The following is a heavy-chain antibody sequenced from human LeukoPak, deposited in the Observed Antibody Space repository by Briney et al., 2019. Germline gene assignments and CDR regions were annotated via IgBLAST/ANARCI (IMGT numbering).Heavy chain of an antibody. D-gene: IGHD3-16*01. Sequence: PSETLSLTCTVSGGSISSYYWSWIRQPPGKGLEWIGYIYYSGSTNYNPSLKSRVTISEDTSKNQFSLKLSSVTAADTAVYYCARGSYDYVWGTVYFDYWGQGTLVTVSS. J-gene: IGHJ4*02. CDR3: ARGSYDYVWGTVYFDY. V-gene: IGHV4-59*01. CDR2: IYYSGST. CDR1: GGSISSYY.